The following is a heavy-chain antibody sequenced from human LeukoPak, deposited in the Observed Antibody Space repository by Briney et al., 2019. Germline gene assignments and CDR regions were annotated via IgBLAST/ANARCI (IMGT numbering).Heavy chain of an antibody. CDR3: ARGITMVRGVIIGYYYYGMDV. V-gene: IGHV1-18*04. Sequence: ASVKASCKASGYTFTSYGISWVRQAPGQGLEWMGWISAYNGNTNYAQKLQGRVTMTTDTSTSTAYMELRSLRSDDTAVYYCARGITMVRGVIIGYYYYGMDVWGKGTTVTVSS. D-gene: IGHD3-10*01. CDR2: ISAYNGNT. J-gene: IGHJ6*04. CDR1: GYTFTSYG.